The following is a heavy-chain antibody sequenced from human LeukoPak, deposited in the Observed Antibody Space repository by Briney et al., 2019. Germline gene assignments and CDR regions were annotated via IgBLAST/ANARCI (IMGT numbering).Heavy chain of an antibody. CDR2: ISSSGSTI. Sequence: PGGSLRLSCAASGFTLSDYYMRWIRQAPGKGRGWVSYISSSGSTIDYADSVKGRFTISRDNAKNSLYLQMSSLRAEDTAVYYCARRRDFFDYWGQGTLVTVSS. CDR3: ARRRDFFDY. J-gene: IGHJ4*02. CDR1: GFTLSDYY. V-gene: IGHV3-11*01.